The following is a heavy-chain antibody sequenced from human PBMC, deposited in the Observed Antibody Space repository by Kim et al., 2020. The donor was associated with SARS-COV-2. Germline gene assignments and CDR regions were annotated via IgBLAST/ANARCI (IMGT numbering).Heavy chain of an antibody. D-gene: IGHD6-13*01. V-gene: IGHV4-34*01. J-gene: IGHJ3*02. CDR1: GGSFSGYY. Sequence: SETLSLTCAVYGGSFSGYYWSWIRQPPGNGLEWIGEINHSGSTNYNPSLKSRVTISVDTSKNQFSLKLSSVTAADTAVYYCAREFFGYSSRSDAFDIWGQGTMVTVSS. CDR2: INHSGST. CDR3: AREFFGYSSRSDAFDI.